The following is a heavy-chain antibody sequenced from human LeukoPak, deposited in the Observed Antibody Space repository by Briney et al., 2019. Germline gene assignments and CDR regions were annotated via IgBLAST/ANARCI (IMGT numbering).Heavy chain of an antibody. CDR3: AKGNWRYFDY. CDR1: GFTFSNYV. D-gene: IGHD1-1*01. Sequence: GRSLRLSCAASGFTFSNYVMHWVRQAPGKGLEWVAFTWYDGSSKYYADSMKGRFTISRDNSKNTLYLQMNSLGADDTAVYYCAKGNWRYFDYWGQGTLVTVSS. CDR2: TWYDGSSK. J-gene: IGHJ4*02. V-gene: IGHV3-33*06.